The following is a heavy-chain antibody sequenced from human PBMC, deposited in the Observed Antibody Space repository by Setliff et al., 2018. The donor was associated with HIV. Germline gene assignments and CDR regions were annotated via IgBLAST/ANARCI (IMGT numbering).Heavy chain of an antibody. CDR2: IIPILGVA. D-gene: IGHD3-10*01. CDR3: VRASGFGELLHGFDI. CDR1: GGTFNSHT. Sequence: ASVKVSCKASGGTFNSHTINWVRQAPGQGLDWMGRIIPILGVANYAQRFQGKVTITADKSTSTAYMELTSLRFDDTAMYYCVRASGFGELLHGFDIWGQGTMVTVSS. V-gene: IGHV1-69*02. J-gene: IGHJ3*02.